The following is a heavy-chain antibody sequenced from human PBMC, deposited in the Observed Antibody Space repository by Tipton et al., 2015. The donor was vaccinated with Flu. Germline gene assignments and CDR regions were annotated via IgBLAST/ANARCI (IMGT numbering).Heavy chain of an antibody. D-gene: IGHD3-16*01. CDR2: ISYDGKAE. CDR3: ARDEGVVNYYFGMDA. J-gene: IGHJ6*01. Sequence: SLRLSCEASGFPFSTYTLQWFRQAPGKGPEWVAVISYDGKAEYFADSVRGRFTISRDNSKNTLYLQMNGLRAEDTAVYYCARDEGVVNYYFGMDAWGQGTTVTVSS. CDR1: GFPFSTYT. V-gene: IGHV3-30*07.